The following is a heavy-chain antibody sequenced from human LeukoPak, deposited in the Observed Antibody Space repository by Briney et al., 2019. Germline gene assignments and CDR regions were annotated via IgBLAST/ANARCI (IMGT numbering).Heavy chain of an antibody. Sequence: SETLSLTCTVSGYSISSGYYWGWIRQPPGKGLEWIGYISYTGYTNYNPSLNSRVTISTDSSKNQFSLNLSSVTAADTAVYYCARRSYAIFDYWGQGILVTVSS. J-gene: IGHJ4*02. CDR1: GYSISSGYY. CDR2: ISYTGYT. V-gene: IGHV4-38-2*02. CDR3: ARRSYAIFDY. D-gene: IGHD1-26*01.